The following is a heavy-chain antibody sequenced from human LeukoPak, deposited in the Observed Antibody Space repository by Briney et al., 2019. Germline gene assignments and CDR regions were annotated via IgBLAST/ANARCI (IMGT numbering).Heavy chain of an antibody. CDR3: ARATFGGSYYAFDI. V-gene: IGHV4-59*01. CDR1: GGSISSYY. CDR2: IYYSGST. Sequence: SETLSLTCTVSGGSISSYYWSWIRQPPGKGLEWIGYIYYSGSTNYNPSLNSRVTISVDTSKNQFSLKLSSVTAADTAVYYCARATFGGSYYAFDIWGQGTMVTVSS. J-gene: IGHJ3*02. D-gene: IGHD1-26*01.